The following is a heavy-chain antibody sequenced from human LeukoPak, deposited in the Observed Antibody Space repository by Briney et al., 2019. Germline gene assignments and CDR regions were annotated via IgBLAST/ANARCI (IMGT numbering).Heavy chain of an antibody. Sequence: SETLSLTCAVYGGSFSGYYWSWIRQPPGKGLEWIGEINHSGSTNYNPSLKSRVTISVDTSKNQFSLKLSSVTAADTAVYFCARYRSDWSLDYWGQGALVTVSS. CDR3: ARYRSDWSLDY. D-gene: IGHD6-19*01. CDR2: INHSGST. V-gene: IGHV4-34*01. CDR1: GGSFSGYY. J-gene: IGHJ4*02.